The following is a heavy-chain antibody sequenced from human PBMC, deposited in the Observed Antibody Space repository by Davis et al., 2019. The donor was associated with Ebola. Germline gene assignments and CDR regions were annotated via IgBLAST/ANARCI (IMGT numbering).Heavy chain of an antibody. CDR2: ISAYNGNT. D-gene: IGHD1-26*01. CDR3: ARDPRVRWELLGDSYTGMDV. V-gene: IGHV1-18*01. J-gene: IGHJ6*02. CDR1: GYTFTSYG. Sequence: ASVKVSCKSSGYTFTSYGFSWVRQAPGQGLEWMGWISAYNGNTNYAQKLQGRVTMTTDTSTRTAYMEVRNLRSDDTAVYYCARDPRVRWELLGDSYTGMDVWGQGTTVTVSS.